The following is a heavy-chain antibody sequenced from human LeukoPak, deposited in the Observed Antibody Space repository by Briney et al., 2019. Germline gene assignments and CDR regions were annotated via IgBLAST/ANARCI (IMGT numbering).Heavy chain of an antibody. Sequence: SETLSLTCTVSGGSISSYYWSWIRQPAGKGLEWIGRISSSGSTNYNPSLKSRVTMSVDTSKNQFSLKLTSMTAADTAVYYCARDPGLPGRYYFDYWGEGTLVTDSS. CDR1: GGSISSYY. J-gene: IGHJ4*02. V-gene: IGHV4-4*07. CDR2: ISSSGST. D-gene: IGHD4-11*01. CDR3: ARDPGLPGRYYFDY.